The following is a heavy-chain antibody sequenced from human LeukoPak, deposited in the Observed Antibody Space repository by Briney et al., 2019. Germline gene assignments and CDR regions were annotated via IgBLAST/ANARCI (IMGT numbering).Heavy chain of an antibody. CDR1: GFTFTSSA. J-gene: IGHJ3*02. CDR2: ITGSGGTT. CDR3: AGGSYSTSYAFDI. V-gene: IGHV3-23*01. D-gene: IGHD1-26*01. Sequence: GGSLRLSCAAYGFTFTSSAMSWIRQAPGKGLEWVSSITGSGGTTYYADSAKGRFTISRDNSKNTLYLQMNSLRADDTAVYYCAGGSYSTSYAFDIWGQGTTVTVSS.